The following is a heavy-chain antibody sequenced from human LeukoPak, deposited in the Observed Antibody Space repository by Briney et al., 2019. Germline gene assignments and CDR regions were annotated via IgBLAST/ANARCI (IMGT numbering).Heavy chain of an antibody. Sequence: GGSLRLSCAASRFTFDDYAMHWVRHAPGKGREWVSGISWNSGSIGYADSVKGRFTISRDNAKNSLYLQMNSLRAEDTAFYYCAKDSSSSWYRDFDYWGQGTLVTVSS. CDR2: ISWNSGSI. J-gene: IGHJ4*02. V-gene: IGHV3-9*01. CDR1: RFTFDDYA. D-gene: IGHD6-13*01. CDR3: AKDSSSSWYRDFDY.